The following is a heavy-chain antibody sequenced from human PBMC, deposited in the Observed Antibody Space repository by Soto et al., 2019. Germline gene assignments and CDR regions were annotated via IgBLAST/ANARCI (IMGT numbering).Heavy chain of an antibody. CDR3: AKAGCSGGSCYQNYYYYYYMDV. CDR2: ISWNSGSI. D-gene: IGHD2-15*01. Sequence: EVQLVESGGGLVQPGRSLRLSCAASGFTFDDYAMHWVRQAPGKGLEWVSGISWNSGSIGYADSVKGRFTISRDNDKNSLYLQMNSLRAEDTALYYCAKAGCSGGSCYQNYYYYYYMDVWGKGTTVTVSS. J-gene: IGHJ6*03. CDR1: GFTFDDYA. V-gene: IGHV3-9*01.